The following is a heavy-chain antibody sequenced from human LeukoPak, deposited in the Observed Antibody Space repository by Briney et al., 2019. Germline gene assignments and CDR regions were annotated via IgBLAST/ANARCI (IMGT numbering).Heavy chain of an antibody. J-gene: IGHJ4*02. Sequence: SETLSLTCAVYGGSFSGYYWSWIRQPPGKGLEWIGEIFHSESVNSNPSLESRLTISLDKSKNHFSLELTSVTAADTALYFCAREIFGARAFEYWGQGILVTVSS. CDR2: IFHSESV. CDR3: AREIFGARAFEY. D-gene: IGHD3-3*01. CDR1: GGSFSGYY. V-gene: IGHV4-34*12.